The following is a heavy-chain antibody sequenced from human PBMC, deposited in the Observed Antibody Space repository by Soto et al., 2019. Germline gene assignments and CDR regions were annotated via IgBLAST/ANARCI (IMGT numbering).Heavy chain of an antibody. CDR3: VGPGRHYSSEAYDYFFDN. V-gene: IGHV3-23*05. CDR1: GFTFSYYG. D-gene: IGHD3-10*01. Sequence: EVQLWQSGGGLVQPGGSLRLSCAASGFTFSYYGMAWVRQAPGKGLEWVSSITTSGTATYYAKSVKGRFTISRDNSESSVSLQMSDLRAEDTAIYYCVGPGRHYSSEAYDYFFDNWGQGTLSPSPQ. CDR2: ITTSGTAT. J-gene: IGHJ4*02.